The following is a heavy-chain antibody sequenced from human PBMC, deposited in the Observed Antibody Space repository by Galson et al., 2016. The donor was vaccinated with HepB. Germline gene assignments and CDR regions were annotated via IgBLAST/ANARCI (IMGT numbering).Heavy chain of an antibody. CDR2: IEKDGSGK. CDR3: AKDRGLHHWFFDL. Sequence: SLRLSCAASGSTFSSYFMTWVRQAPGKGLQWVANIEKDGSGKNYVDSVKGRFTISRDNAKNTLYLQMNSLRAEDTAVYYCAKDRGLHHWFFDLWGRGTPVTVSS. J-gene: IGHJ2*01. V-gene: IGHV3-7*03. CDR1: GSTFSSYF. D-gene: IGHD2-15*01.